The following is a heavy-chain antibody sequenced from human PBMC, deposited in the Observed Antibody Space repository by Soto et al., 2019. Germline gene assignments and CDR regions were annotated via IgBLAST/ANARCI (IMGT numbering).Heavy chain of an antibody. V-gene: IGHV4-34*01. CDR2: INHSGNT. Sequence: SETLSLTCAVYGASLSDNYCNWLRQPPGKGLEWIGEINHSGNTNYNPSLRSRVTISIDTSKNQLSLNLRSVSAADTAVYYCARGRDGYSLWHFDSWGQGTSVTVSS. J-gene: IGHJ4*02. D-gene: IGHD5-18*01. CDR3: ARGRDGYSLWHFDS. CDR1: GASLSDNY.